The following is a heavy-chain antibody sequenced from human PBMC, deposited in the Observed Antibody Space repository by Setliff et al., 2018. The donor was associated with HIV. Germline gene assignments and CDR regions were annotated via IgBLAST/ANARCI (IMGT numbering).Heavy chain of an antibody. CDR1: GFSFSSFA. CDR3: ARSAR. Sequence: GGSLRLSCAASGFSFSSFAFHWVRRGPGKGLEWVAFIDRTGNEQYYTDSVRGRFTVSRDNAKNSLYLQMNSLRAEDTAVYYCARSARWGQGTLVTVSS. CDR2: IDRTGNEQ. V-gene: IGHV3-30*12. J-gene: IGHJ4*02.